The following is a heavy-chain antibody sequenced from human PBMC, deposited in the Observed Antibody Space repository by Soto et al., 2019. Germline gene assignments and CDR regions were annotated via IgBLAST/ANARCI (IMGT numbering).Heavy chain of an antibody. CDR2: ISYDGSNK. CDR3: ARVYYYGSGNPDGAFDI. Sequence: QVQLVESGGGVVQPGRSLRLSCAASGFTFSSYAMHWVRQAPGKGLEWVAVISYDGSNKYYADSVKGRFTISRDNSKNTLYLQMNSLRAEDTAVYYCARVYYYGSGNPDGAFDIWGQGTMVTVSS. CDR1: GFTFSSYA. D-gene: IGHD3-10*01. J-gene: IGHJ3*02. V-gene: IGHV3-30-3*01.